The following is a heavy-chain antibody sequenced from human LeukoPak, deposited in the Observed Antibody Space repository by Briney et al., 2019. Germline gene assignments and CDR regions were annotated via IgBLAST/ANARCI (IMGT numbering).Heavy chain of an antibody. Sequence: PGGSLRLSCSASGFTFSSYAMHWVRQAPGKGLEYVSAISSGGGGTYYADSVKGRFTISRDNSKNTLYLQMSSLRAEDTAVYYCVKYSNSCYDPWGQGTLVTVSS. CDR1: GFTFSSYA. J-gene: IGHJ5*02. D-gene: IGHD6-13*01. CDR2: ISSGGGGT. V-gene: IGHV3-64D*06. CDR3: VKYSNSCYDP.